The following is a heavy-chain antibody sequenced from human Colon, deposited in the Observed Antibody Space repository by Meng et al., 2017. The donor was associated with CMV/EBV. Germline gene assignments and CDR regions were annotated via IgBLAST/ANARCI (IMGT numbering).Heavy chain of an antibody. CDR1: AFTFGDYA. V-gene: IGHV3-49*04. D-gene: IGHD3-16*01. CDR2: IRDKPYGGTT. J-gene: IGHJ4*02. Sequence: GESLKISCTASAFTFGDYAIHWVRQAPGMGLEWVGFIRDKPYGGTTEYAASVKGRFTISRDDSKSIAYLQMNSLKIEDTAVYYCARDGGLRGYGAFDYWGQGTLVTVS. CDR3: ARDGGLRGYGAFDY.